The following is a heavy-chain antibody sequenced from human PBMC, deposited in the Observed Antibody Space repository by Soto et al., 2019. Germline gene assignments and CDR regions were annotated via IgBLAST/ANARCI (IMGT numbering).Heavy chain of an antibody. CDR3: ARYSSSSNYYYYYGMDA. Sequence: GASVKVSCKASGGTFSSYAISWVRQAPGQRLEWMGVIIPIFGTANYAQKFQGRVTITADESTSTAYMELSSLRSEDTAVYYCARYSSSSNYYYYYGMDAWGQGTTVTVSS. D-gene: IGHD6-6*01. V-gene: IGHV1-69*13. J-gene: IGHJ6*02. CDR2: IIPIFGTA. CDR1: GGTFSSYA.